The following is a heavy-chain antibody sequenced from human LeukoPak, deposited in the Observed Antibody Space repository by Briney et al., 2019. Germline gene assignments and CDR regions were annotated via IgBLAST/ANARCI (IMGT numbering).Heavy chain of an antibody. Sequence: SETLSLTCTVSGGSISSYYWSWIRQPPGKGLEWIGYIYSSRSTNYNPCLKSRVTISVEPSKNHFCQKLSSVTAADTAVYYCARDPGGYDYVWGSYRYRSNWFDPWGQGTLVTVSS. CDR3: ARDPGGYDYVWGSYRYRSNWFDP. D-gene: IGHD3-16*02. J-gene: IGHJ5*02. CDR1: GGSISSYY. CDR2: IYSSRST. V-gene: IGHV4-59*01.